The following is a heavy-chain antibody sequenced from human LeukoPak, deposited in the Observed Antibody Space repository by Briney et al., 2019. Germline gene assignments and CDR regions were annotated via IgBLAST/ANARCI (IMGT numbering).Heavy chain of an antibody. Sequence: GGSLRLSCAASGFTFSSYGMHWVRQAPGKGLEWVTVIWYDGSNKCYADSVKGRFTISRDNSKNTLYLQMNSLRAEDTAVYYCARDCRSSWYTIDYWGQGTLVTVSS. CDR1: GFTFSSYG. V-gene: IGHV3-33*01. J-gene: IGHJ4*02. CDR2: IWYDGSNK. CDR3: ARDCRSSWYTIDY. D-gene: IGHD6-13*01.